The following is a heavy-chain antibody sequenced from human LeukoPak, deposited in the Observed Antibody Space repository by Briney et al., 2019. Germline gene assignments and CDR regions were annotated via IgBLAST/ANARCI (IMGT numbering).Heavy chain of an antibody. Sequence: SYSMXWVRQAPGXGLEWVSSISSSSTYIYYTDSVKGRFTISRDNAKNSLYLQMNSLRAEDTAVYYCARDSTRFDYWGQGTLVTVSS. CDR3: ARDSTRFDY. CDR1: SYS. J-gene: IGHJ4*02. CDR2: ISSSSTYI. V-gene: IGHV3-21*01.